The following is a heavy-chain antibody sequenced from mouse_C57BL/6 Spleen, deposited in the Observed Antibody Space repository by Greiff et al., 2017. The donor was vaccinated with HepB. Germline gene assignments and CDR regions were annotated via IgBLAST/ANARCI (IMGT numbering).Heavy chain of an antibody. CDR1: GYTFTSYW. CDR3: ARWSYYSNYEYYFDY. D-gene: IGHD2-5*01. Sequence: QVQLQQPGAELVKPGASVKMSCKASGYTFTSYWITWVKQRPGQGLEWIGDIYPGSGSTNYNEKFKSKATLTVDTSSSTAYMQLSSLTSEDSAVYYCARWSYYSNYEYYFDYWGQGTTLTVSS. V-gene: IGHV1-55*01. CDR2: IYPGSGST. J-gene: IGHJ2*01.